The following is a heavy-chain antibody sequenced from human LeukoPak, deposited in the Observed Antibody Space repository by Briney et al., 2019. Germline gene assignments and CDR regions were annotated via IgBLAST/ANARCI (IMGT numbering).Heavy chain of an antibody. CDR1: GYTFTGYY. CDR3: ARGRNSVYYFDVVAPSYFDY. D-gene: IGHD3-22*01. CDR2: INPNSGGT. V-gene: IGHV1-2*06. J-gene: IGHJ4*02. Sequence: ASVKVSCTASGYTFTGYYMHWGRQAPGQGLEWMGRINPNSGGTNYAQKFQGRVTMTRDTSTNTAYTDLSRLRSDDTAVYYCARGRNSVYYFDVVAPSYFDYWGQGTLVTVSS.